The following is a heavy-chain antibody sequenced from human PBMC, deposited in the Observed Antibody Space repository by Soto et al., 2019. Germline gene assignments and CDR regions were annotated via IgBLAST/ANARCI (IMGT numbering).Heavy chain of an antibody. CDR1: GGSMSSYY. Sequence: QVQLQESGPGLVKPSETLSLTCTVSGGSMSSYYWSWFRQPPGKGLEWIVYIYYTVTTNYFPSLKSRATISVDSSRNHFCLNLTSVTAADTAVYYCARLGDYYQAFDYWGQGTLVTVSS. V-gene: IGHV4-59*08. J-gene: IGHJ4*02. CDR3: ARLGDYYQAFDY. CDR2: IYYTVTT. D-gene: IGHD3-22*01.